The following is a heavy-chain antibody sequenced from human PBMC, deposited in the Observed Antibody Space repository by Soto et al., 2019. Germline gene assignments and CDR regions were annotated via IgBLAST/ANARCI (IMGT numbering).Heavy chain of an antibody. D-gene: IGHD6-6*01. V-gene: IGHV4-59*08. CDR1: CGSISSYY. CDR3: AKGSLVFDY. J-gene: IGHJ4*02. Sequence: SETLSLTCTVSCGSISSYYWSWIRQPPGKGLEWIGYIYYSGSTNYNPSLKSRVTISVDTSKNQFSLKLSSVTAADTAVYYCAKGSLVFDYWGQGTLVTVSS. CDR2: IYYSGST.